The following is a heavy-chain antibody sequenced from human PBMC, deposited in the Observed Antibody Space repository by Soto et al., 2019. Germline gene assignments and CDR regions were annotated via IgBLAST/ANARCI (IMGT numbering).Heavy chain of an antibody. D-gene: IGHD3-9*01. V-gene: IGHV3-30*18. Sequence: QVQLVESGGGVVQPGRSLRLSCAASGFTFSSYGMHWVRQAPGKGLEWVAVISYDGSNKYYADSVKGRFTISRDNSQNTLYLQMNSLRAEDTAVYYCAKDLAEGYFDWLLWGGFDYWGQGTLVTVSS. J-gene: IGHJ4*02. CDR1: GFTFSSYG. CDR2: ISYDGSNK. CDR3: AKDLAEGYFDWLLWGGFDY.